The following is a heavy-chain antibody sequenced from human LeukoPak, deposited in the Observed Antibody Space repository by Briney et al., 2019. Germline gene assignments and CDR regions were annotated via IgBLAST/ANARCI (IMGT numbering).Heavy chain of an antibody. J-gene: IGHJ4*02. V-gene: IGHV3-23*01. CDR2: ISGSGGST. D-gene: IGHD2-15*01. Sequence: GGSLRLSCAASGFTFSSYAMSWVRQAPGKGLEWVSAISGSGGSTYYADSVKGRFTISRDNSKNTLYLQMNSLRAEDTAIYYCAKSPWWDPTGDFDYWGQGTLVTVSS. CDR1: GFTFSSYA. CDR3: AKSPWWDPTGDFDY.